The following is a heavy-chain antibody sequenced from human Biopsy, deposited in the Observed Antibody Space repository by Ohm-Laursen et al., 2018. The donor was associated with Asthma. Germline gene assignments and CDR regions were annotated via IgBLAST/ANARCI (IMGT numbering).Heavy chain of an antibody. CDR2: ISVYNGNT. D-gene: IGHD3-10*01. CDR3: ARAVDYSHYYGIDV. CDR1: GYTFNSAG. V-gene: IGHV1-18*01. Sequence: SVKVSCKPSGYTFNSAGITWVRQAPGQGLEWMGWISVYNGNTKVAQKLQDRVTMIADTSTSTAYMELRSLRSDDTAVYFCARAVDYSHYYGIDVWGQGTTVTVS. J-gene: IGHJ6*02.